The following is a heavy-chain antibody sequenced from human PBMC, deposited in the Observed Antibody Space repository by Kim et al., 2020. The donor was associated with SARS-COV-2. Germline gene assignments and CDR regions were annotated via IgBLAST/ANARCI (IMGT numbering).Heavy chain of an antibody. V-gene: IGHV3-7*01. CDR1: GFNFRDYW. CDR2: TTPDGRTK. J-gene: IGHJ4*02. CDR3: ATLDHGDSDY. Sequence: GGSLRLSCVASGFNFRDYWINWVRQAPGKGPEWVASTTPDGRTKSYVDSVKDRFSISRDNAKHSAYLQMTNLRSEDTAVYYCATLDHGDSDYWGQGTLVTVSS. D-gene: IGHD4-17*01.